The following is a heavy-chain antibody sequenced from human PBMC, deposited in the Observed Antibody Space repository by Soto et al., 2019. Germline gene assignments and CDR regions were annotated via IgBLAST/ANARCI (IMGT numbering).Heavy chain of an antibody. CDR2: FDPEDGET. CDR3: ATSTHLLPHAFDI. J-gene: IGHJ3*02. D-gene: IGHD3-22*01. Sequence: ASVKVSCKVSGYTLTGFFIHWVRQAPGKGLEWMGGFDPEDGETIYAQKFQGRVTMTEDTSTDTAYMELSSLRSEDTAVYYCATSTHLLPHAFDIWGQGTMVTVSS. CDR1: GYTLTGFF. V-gene: IGHV1-24*01.